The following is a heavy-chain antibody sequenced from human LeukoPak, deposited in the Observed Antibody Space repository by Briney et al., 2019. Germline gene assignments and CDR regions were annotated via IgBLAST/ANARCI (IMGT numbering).Heavy chain of an antibody. Sequence: SETLSLTCTVSGGSISSYYWSWTRQPAGKGLEWIGRIYTSGSTNYNPSLKSRVTMSVDTSKNQFSLKLSSVTAADTAVYYCARGYPHYYDSSGYYDYWGQGTLVTVSS. CDR2: IYTSGST. CDR1: GGSISSYY. V-gene: IGHV4-4*07. J-gene: IGHJ4*02. CDR3: ARGYPHYYDSSGYYDY. D-gene: IGHD3-22*01.